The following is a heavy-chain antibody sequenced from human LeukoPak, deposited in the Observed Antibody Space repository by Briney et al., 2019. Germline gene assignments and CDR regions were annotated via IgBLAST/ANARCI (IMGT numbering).Heavy chain of an antibody. Sequence: PGGSLRLSCAASGFTFSIYALSWVRQAPGKGLEWVSAISGSGGSKYYADSVKGRFTISRDNSKNTLYLQMNSLRAEDTAVYYCARAPRIAANYYYGMDVWGQGTTVTVSS. J-gene: IGHJ6*02. CDR3: ARAPRIAANYYYGMDV. CDR1: GFTFSIYA. CDR2: ISGSGGSK. V-gene: IGHV3-23*01. D-gene: IGHD6-6*01.